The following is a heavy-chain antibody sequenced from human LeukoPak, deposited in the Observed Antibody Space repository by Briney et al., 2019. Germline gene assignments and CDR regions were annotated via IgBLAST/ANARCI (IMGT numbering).Heavy chain of an antibody. CDR2: IYTSGST. CDR3: ARDSMMGFDY. CDR1: GGSISSSY. J-gene: IGHJ4*02. D-gene: IGHD3-16*01. V-gene: IGHV4-4*07. Sequence: SETLSLTCTVSGGSISSSYWSWIRQPAGKGLEWIGRIYTSGSTYYNPSLKSRVTISVDTSKNQFSLKLSSVTAADTAVYYCARDSMMGFDYWGQGTLVTVSS.